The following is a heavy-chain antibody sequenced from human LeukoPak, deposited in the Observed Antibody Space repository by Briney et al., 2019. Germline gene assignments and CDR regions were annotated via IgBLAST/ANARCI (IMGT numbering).Heavy chain of an antibody. CDR1: GSTFSSYS. Sequence: GGSQRLSCAASGSTFSSYSMNWVRQAPGKGLEWVSYISSSSSTIYYADSVKGRFTISRDNAKNSLYLQMNSLRDEDTAVYYCAREAPPTATDFDYWGQGTLVTVSS. D-gene: IGHD5-12*01. V-gene: IGHV3-48*02. J-gene: IGHJ4*02. CDR3: AREAPPTATDFDY. CDR2: ISSSSSTI.